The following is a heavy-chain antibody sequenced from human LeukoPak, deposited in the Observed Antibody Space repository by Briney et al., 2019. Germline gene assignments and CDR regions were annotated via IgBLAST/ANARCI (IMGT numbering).Heavy chain of an antibody. Sequence: QPGGSLRLSCAASGFTFSSYWMSWVRQAPGKGLEWVANIKQDGSEKYYVDSVKGRFTISRDNAKNSLYLQMNSLRAEDTAVYYCARGRYCSGTNCYSYFYYSAMDVWGQGTTVTVSS. CDR3: ARGRYCSGTNCYSYFYYSAMDV. D-gene: IGHD2-2*01. J-gene: IGHJ6*02. CDR2: IKQDGSEK. V-gene: IGHV3-7*01. CDR1: GFTFSSYW.